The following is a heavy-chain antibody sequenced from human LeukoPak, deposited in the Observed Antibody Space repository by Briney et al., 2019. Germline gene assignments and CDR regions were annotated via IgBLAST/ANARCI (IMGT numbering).Heavy chain of an antibody. J-gene: IGHJ6*02. CDR1: GGSIGSFH. CDR3: AREDPRTKVPEGMDV. Sequence: SETLSLTCTVSGGSIGSFHWNWIRQTPGKGLEWIGYIFYGGITNYNPSLRSRVIISVDTSKNQFSLKLNSVTAADTAVYYCAREDPRTKVPEGMDVWGQGTTVTVSS. CDR2: IFYGGIT. V-gene: IGHV4-59*01. D-gene: IGHD4/OR15-4a*01.